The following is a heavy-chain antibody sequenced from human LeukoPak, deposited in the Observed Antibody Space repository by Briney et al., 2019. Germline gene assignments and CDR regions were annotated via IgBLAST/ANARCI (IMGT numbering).Heavy chain of an antibody. V-gene: IGHV1-46*01. CDR1: GYTFTSYY. D-gene: IGHD2-15*01. CDR3: ARAPSSGGSCYYYGMDV. Sequence: ASVKVSCKASGYTFTSYYMHWVRQAPGQGLEWMGIINPSGGSTSYAQKFQGRVTMTRDTSTSTVYMELSSLRSEDTAVYYCARAPSSGGSCYYYGMDVWGKGTTVTVSS. CDR2: INPSGGST. J-gene: IGHJ6*04.